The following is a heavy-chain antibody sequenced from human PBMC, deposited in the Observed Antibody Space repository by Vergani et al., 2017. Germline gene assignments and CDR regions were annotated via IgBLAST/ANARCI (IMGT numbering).Heavy chain of an antibody. V-gene: IGHV4-39*07. CDR3: ARAQRITIFGVVVPYDAFDI. J-gene: IGHJ3*02. D-gene: IGHD3-3*01. CDR1: GGSISSSSYY. Sequence: QLQLQESGPGLVKPSETLSLTCTVSGGSISSSSYYWGWIRQPPGKGLEWIGRIYYSGSTYYNPSLKSRVTISVDTSKNQFSLKLSSVTAADTAVYYCARAQRITIFGVVVPYDAFDIWGQGTMVTVSS. CDR2: IYYSGST.